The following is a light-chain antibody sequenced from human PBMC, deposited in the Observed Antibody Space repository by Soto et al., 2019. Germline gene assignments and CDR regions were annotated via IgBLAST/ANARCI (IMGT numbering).Light chain of an antibody. CDR1: QSVLYSSNNKNY. J-gene: IGKJ1*01. Sequence: DIVMTQSPDSLAVSLGERATINCKSSQSVLYSSNNKNYLAWYQQKPGQPPKLLIYWASTRESGVPDRFSGSGSGTDFTLTISSVQAADVAVYYCQQYFRPWTFGQGTKVEIK. CDR3: QQYFRPWT. CDR2: WAS. V-gene: IGKV4-1*01.